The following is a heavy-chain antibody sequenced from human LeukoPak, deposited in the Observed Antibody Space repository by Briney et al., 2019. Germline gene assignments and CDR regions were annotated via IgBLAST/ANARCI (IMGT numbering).Heavy chain of an antibody. Sequence: GGSLRLSCAASGYTFDDYAMHWVRHAPGKGLEWVSGISWNSGSIGYADSVKGRFTISRDNAKNSLYLQMNSLRTEDTALYYCAKDLFLGGYGAFDIWGQGTMVTVSS. CDR1: GYTFDDYA. CDR2: ISWNSGSI. D-gene: IGHD5-12*01. CDR3: AKDLFLGGYGAFDI. V-gene: IGHV3-9*01. J-gene: IGHJ3*02.